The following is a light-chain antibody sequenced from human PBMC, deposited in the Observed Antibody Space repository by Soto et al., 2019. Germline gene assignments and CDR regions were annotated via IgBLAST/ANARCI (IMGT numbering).Light chain of an antibody. CDR2: SNN. Sequence: QAVVTQPPSASGTPGQRVTISCSGSSSNIGSNTVNWYQQLPGTAPKLHIYSNNQRPSGVPDRFSGSKSGTSASLAISGLQSEDEADYYCAAWDDSLKGWVFGGGTKLTVL. V-gene: IGLV1-44*01. J-gene: IGLJ3*02. CDR1: SSNIGSNT. CDR3: AAWDDSLKGWV.